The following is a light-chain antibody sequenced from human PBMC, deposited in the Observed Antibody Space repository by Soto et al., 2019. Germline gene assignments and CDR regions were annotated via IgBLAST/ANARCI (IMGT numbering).Light chain of an antibody. CDR1: SSDVGSYNL. Sequence: QSALTQPASVPGSPGQSITISCTGTSSDVGSYNLVSWYQQHPGKAPKFMIYEGSKRPSGVSNRFSGSKSGNTASLTISGLQAEDEADYYCCSYAGSSTFPYVFGTGTKVTVL. V-gene: IGLV2-23*03. CDR3: CSYAGSSTFPYV. CDR2: EGS. J-gene: IGLJ1*01.